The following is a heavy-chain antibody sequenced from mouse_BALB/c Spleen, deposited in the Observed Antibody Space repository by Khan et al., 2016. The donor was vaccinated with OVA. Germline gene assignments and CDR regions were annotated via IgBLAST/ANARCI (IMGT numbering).Heavy chain of an antibody. CDR2: ISTGGSYT. Sequence: EVELVESGGGLVRPGGSLKLSCAASGFSFSTYSMSWVRQTPEKRLEWVATISTGGSYTYYPDSVRGRFTISRDNAKNTLYLQMSSLKSEDTAMYYCTRHRGYYGSNTYSDYWGQGTTLTVSS. V-gene: IGHV5-6-4*01. J-gene: IGHJ2*01. D-gene: IGHD1-1*01. CDR1: GFSFSTYS. CDR3: TRHRGYYGSNTYSDY.